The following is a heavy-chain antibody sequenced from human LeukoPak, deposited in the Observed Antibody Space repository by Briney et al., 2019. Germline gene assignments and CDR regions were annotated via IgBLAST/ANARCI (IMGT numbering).Heavy chain of an antibody. V-gene: IGHV3-64*01. CDR2: ISSNGGST. Sequence: GGSLRLSCAAFGFTFRGYAMHWVRQAPGKGLEYVSAISSNGGSTYYANSVKGRFTISRDNSKNTLYLQMGSLRAEDMAVYYCAIDSSGYSFDYWGQGTLVTVSS. J-gene: IGHJ4*02. CDR1: GFTFRGYA. D-gene: IGHD3-22*01. CDR3: AIDSSGYSFDY.